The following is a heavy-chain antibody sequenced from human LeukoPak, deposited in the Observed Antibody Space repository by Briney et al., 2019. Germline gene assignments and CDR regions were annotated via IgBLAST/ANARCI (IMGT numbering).Heavy chain of an antibody. V-gene: IGHV1-18*01. Sequence: ASVKVSCKASGGTFSSYGISWVRQAPGQGLEWMGWISAYNGNTNYAQKLQGRVTMTTDTSTSTAYMELRSLRSDDTAVYYCARNFLVEMATQFGDYYYYMDVWGKGTTVTISS. CDR1: GGTFSSYG. J-gene: IGHJ6*03. D-gene: IGHD5-24*01. CDR3: ARNFLVEMATQFGDYYYYMDV. CDR2: ISAYNGNT.